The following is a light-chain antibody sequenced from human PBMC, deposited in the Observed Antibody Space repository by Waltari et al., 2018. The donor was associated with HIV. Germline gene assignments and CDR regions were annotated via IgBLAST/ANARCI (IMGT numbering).Light chain of an antibody. CDR2: NNN. CDR1: SSNIGSNP. Sequence: QSVLTQPPSASGTPGQRVTFSCSGSSSNIGSNPVDWYQKLPGTAPRLLIYNNNQRPSGVPDRFAGSKVGTSASLAISGLQSEDEADYYCAAWDDSLNGHVLFGGGTKLTVL. J-gene: IGLJ2*01. CDR3: AAWDDSLNGHVL. V-gene: IGLV1-44*01.